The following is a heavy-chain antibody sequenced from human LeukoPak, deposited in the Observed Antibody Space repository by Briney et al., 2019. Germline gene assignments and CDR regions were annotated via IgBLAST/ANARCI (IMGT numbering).Heavy chain of an antibody. V-gene: IGHV3-23*01. CDR1: GFTFSSYA. J-gene: IGHJ4*02. D-gene: IGHD6-13*01. CDR2: ISGSGGST. CDR3: AKVEDPAPIPGIAAAGIPYFDH. Sequence: SGGSLRLSCAASGFTFSSYAMSWVRQAPGKGLEWVSAISGSGGSTYYADSVKGRFTISRDNSKNTLYLQMNSLRAEDTAVYYCAKVEDPAPIPGIAAAGIPYFDHWGQGTLVTVSS.